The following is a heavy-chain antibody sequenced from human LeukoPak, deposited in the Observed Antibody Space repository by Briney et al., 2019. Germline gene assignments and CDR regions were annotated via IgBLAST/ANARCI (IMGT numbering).Heavy chain of an antibody. J-gene: IGHJ4*02. Sequence: PGGSLRLSCAGSGFTLSNYGMHWVRQAPGKGLEWVAVISYDGSTKYYADSVKGRFTISRDNSKNTLYLQMNSLRAEDTAVYYCAKAGGSYQGPDDSWGQGTLVTVSS. CDR1: GFTLSNYG. CDR3: AKAGGSYQGPDDS. V-gene: IGHV3-30*18. CDR2: ISYDGSTK. D-gene: IGHD1-26*01.